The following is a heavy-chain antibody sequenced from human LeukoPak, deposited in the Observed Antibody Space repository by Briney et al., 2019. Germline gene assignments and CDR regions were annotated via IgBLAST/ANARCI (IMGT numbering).Heavy chain of an antibody. CDR3: ARSSDSSGYYYYFDY. V-gene: IGHV4-59*08. J-gene: IGHJ4*02. D-gene: IGHD3-22*01. CDR1: GGSLRPYY. CDR2: VSHSGGT. Sequence: SETLSLTCTVSGGSLRPYYWSWIRQSPGKGLEWIAYVSHSGGTNYNPSLKSRVTISLDTSKNQFSLELRSVTAEDTSLYYCARSSDSSGYYYYFDYWGQGTLVTVSS.